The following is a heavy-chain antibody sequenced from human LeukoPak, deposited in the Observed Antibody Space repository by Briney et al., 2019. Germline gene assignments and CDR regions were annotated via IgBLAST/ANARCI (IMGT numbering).Heavy chain of an antibody. CDR1: GGSFTTYY. D-gene: IGHD6-19*01. Sequence: SETLSLTCAVYGGSFTTYYWTWIRQPPGKGLEWIGEVHHSGITNYKPSLGSRVTISLDTSKSQFSLNLISVTAADTAVYYCARGLSSGWVDHWGQGTLVTVSS. V-gene: IGHV4-34*01. CDR3: ARGLSSGWVDH. J-gene: IGHJ4*02. CDR2: VHHSGIT.